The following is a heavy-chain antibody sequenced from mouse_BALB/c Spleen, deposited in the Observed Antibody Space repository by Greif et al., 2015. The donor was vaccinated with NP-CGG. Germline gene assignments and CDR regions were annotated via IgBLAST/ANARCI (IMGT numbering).Heavy chain of an antibody. V-gene: IGHV1-39*01. CDR3: ARSRHDYDVAY. CDR2: INPYYGST. J-gene: IGHJ3*01. CDR1: GYSFTDYI. D-gene: IGHD2-4*01. Sequence: VQLQQSGPELVKPGASVKISCKASGYSFTDYIMLWVKQSHGKSLEWIGNINPYYGSTSYNLKFKGKATLTVDKSSSTAYMQLNSLTSEDSAVYYCARSRHDYDVAYWGQGTLVTVSA.